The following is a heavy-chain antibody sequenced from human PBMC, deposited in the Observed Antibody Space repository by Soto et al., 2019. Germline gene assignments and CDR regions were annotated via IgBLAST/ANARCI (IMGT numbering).Heavy chain of an antibody. D-gene: IGHD6-19*01. V-gene: IGHV3-30*18. CDR2: ISYDGSNK. Sequence: QVQLVESGGGVVQPGRSLRLSCAASGFTFSSYGMHWVRQAPGKGLEWVAVISYDGSNKYYADSVKGRFTISRDNSKNTLYLQMHSLRAEDTAVYYCAKEAYSSGGYYFDYWGQGTLVTVSS. J-gene: IGHJ4*02. CDR1: GFTFSSYG. CDR3: AKEAYSSGGYYFDY.